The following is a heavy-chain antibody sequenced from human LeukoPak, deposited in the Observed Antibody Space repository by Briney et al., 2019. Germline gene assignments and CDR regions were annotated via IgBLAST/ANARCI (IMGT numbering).Heavy chain of an antibody. D-gene: IGHD3-22*01. Sequence: SETMSLTCTVSGGSISSSSYYWAWLRQPPGKGLEWIGNIYYSGSSYYNPSLKSRVTIAIDTSKNQFSLKLSSVTAADTAVYYCARGEGGYFDYWGQGTPVTVSS. CDR2: IYYSGSS. J-gene: IGHJ4*02. V-gene: IGHV4-39*01. CDR1: GGSISSSSYY. CDR3: ARGEGGYFDY.